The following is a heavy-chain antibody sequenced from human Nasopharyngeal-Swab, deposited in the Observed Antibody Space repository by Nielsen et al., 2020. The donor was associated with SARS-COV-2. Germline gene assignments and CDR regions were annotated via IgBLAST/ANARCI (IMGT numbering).Heavy chain of an antibody. CDR3: ARAVRLYYYGSGSFHD. V-gene: IGHV4-4*02. CDR1: GGSLISNYW. D-gene: IGHD3-10*01. Sequence: SETLSLTCAVSGGSLISNYWWTWVRQSPGKGLEWIGEINHHGNINYNPSLKSRVTISVDQSKNHFSLTLDSVTGADMAVHYCARAVRLYYYGSGSFHDWGQGALVTVSS. J-gene: IGHJ4*02. CDR2: INHHGNI.